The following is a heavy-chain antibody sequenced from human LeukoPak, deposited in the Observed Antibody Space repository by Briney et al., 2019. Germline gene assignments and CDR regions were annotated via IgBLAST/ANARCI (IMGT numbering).Heavy chain of an antibody. D-gene: IGHD4-17*01. Sequence: GGSLRLSCAASGITFSTYAMTWVRQAPGKGLEWVSSIRGSGGGTDYADSVKGRFTISRDNSRDTLFLQMNSLRAEDTALYYCTRDPNGDYVGAFDMWGSGTMVTVSS. J-gene: IGHJ3*02. CDR1: GITFSTYA. V-gene: IGHV3-23*01. CDR2: IRGSGGGT. CDR3: TRDPNGDYVGAFDM.